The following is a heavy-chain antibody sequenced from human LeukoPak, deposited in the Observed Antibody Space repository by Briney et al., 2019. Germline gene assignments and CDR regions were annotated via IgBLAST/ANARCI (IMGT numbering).Heavy chain of an antibody. CDR1: GFTFSSYA. V-gene: IGHV3-23*01. CDR2: ISGGGGTT. CDR3: AKAEGSGNQPFDY. D-gene: IGHD3-10*01. Sequence: GGSLRLSCAASGFTFSSYAMSWVRQAPGKGLQWVSFISGGGGTTYYADSVKGRLTVSRDNSKNTLYLQMSSLRAEDTAVYYCAKAEGSGNQPFDYWGQGTLVTVSS. J-gene: IGHJ4*02.